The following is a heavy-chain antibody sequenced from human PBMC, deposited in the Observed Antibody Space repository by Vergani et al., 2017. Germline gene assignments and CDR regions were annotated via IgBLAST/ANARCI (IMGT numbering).Heavy chain of an antibody. V-gene: IGHV4-34*01. CDR3: ASIARAPTRRNTPPDY. D-gene: IGHD2-15*01. CDR2: VNHGGST. CDR1: GVSFSGYY. J-gene: IGHJ4*02. Sequence: QVQLQQWGAGLLKPSETLSLTCAVYGVSFSGYYWSWIRQAPGMGLEWSGEVNHGGSTNYNPSLKSRVSISVDTSKNQFSLQLASVTAADSALYFCASIARAPTRRNTPPDYWGQGIRVTVSS.